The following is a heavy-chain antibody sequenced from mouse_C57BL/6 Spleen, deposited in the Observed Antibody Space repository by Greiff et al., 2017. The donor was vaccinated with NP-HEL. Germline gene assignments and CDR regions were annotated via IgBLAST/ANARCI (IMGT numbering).Heavy chain of an antibody. V-gene: IGHV1-64*01. CDR3: ARRGYAGYFDV. D-gene: IGHD2-2*01. CDR2: IHPNSGST. J-gene: IGHJ1*03. CDR1: GYTFTSYW. Sequence: VQLQQPGAELVKPGASVKLSCKASGYTFTSYWMHWVKQRPGQGLEWIGMIHPNSGSTNYNEKFKSKATLTVDKSSSTAYMQLSSLTSEDSAVYYCARRGYAGYFDVWGTGTTVTVSS.